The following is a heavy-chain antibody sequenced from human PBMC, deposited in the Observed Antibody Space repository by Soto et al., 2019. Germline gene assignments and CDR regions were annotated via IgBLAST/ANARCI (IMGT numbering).Heavy chain of an antibody. CDR3: VPGFDY. Sequence: GGSLRLSCAAPGFIFSSYWMSWVRQAPGKGLEWVANIKQDGSEKNYVDSVKGRFTISRDNAKNSLYLQMNSLRAEDTAVYYCVPGFDYWGQGTLVTVSS. V-gene: IGHV3-7*01. CDR2: IKQDGSEK. CDR1: GFIFSSYW. J-gene: IGHJ4*02.